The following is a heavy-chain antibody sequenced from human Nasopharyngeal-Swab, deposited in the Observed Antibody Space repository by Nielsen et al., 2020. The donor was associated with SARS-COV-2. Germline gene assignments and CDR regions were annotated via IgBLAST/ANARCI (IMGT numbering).Heavy chain of an antibody. D-gene: IGHD3-22*01. CDR3: ASRTSLFYDSSGYYGNWFDP. CDR2: IYYSGST. J-gene: IGHJ5*02. Sequence: SETLSLTCTVSGGSISSSSYYWGWIRQPPGKGLEWFGSIYYSGSTYYNPSLKSRVTISVDTSKNQFSLKLSSVTAADTAVYYCASRTSLFYDSSGYYGNWFDPWGQGTLVTVSS. V-gene: IGHV4-39*01. CDR1: GGSISSSSYY.